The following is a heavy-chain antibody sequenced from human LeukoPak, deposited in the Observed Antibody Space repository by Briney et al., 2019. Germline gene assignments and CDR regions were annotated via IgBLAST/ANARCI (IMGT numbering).Heavy chain of an antibody. J-gene: IGHJ4*02. CDR1: LYTFTRYY. Sequence: ASVKVSCKASLYTFTRYYMHGVRQAPRQGLEGMGWINPNSGGTNYAQKFQGRVTMTRDTSISTAYMELSRLRSDDTAVYYCARDPPRFSIAVAGTTVSYWGQGTLVTVSS. CDR3: ARDPPRFSIAVAGTTVSY. D-gene: IGHD6-19*01. V-gene: IGHV1-2*02. CDR2: INPNSGGT.